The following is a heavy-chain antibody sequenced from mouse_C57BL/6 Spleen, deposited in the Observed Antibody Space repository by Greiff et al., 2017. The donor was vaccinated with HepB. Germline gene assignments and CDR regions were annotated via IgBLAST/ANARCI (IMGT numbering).Heavy chain of an antibody. V-gene: IGHV1-72*01. CDR1: GYTFTSYW. CDR2: IEPNSGGT. J-gene: IGHJ4*01. Sequence: QVQLKQPGAELVKPGASVKLSCKASGYTFTSYWMHWVKQRPGRGLEWIGRIEPNSGGTKYNEKFKSKATLTVDKTSSTAYMQLSSLTSEDSAVYYCARSLNVPYAMDYWGQGTSVTVSS. CDR3: ARSLNVPYAMDY.